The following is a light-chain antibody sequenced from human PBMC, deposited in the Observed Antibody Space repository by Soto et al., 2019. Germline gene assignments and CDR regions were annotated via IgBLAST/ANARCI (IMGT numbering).Light chain of an antibody. CDR1: QRVVAK. CDR2: GAS. CDR3: QQYNNWPGT. J-gene: IGKJ1*01. V-gene: IGKV3-15*01. Sequence: EIVLPQSPGPLSLCPGEGATFSCRASQRVVAKLAWNQQKPGQAPRLLFYGASTGATGIPARFSGSGSETEFTLSISSLQSEDFAVYYCQQYNNWPGTFGQGTKVEIK.